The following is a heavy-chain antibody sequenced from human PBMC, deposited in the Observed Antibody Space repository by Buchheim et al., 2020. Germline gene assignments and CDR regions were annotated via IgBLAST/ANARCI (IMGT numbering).Heavy chain of an antibody. V-gene: IGHV3-33*01. J-gene: IGHJ2*01. CDR1: GFTFSSYG. CDR3: AREGTAMVLYWYLDL. CDR2: IWYDGSNK. Sequence: QVQLVESGGGVVQPGRSLRLSCAASGFTFSSYGMHWVRQAPGKGLEWVAVIWYDGSNKYYADSVKGRFTISRDNSKNTLYLQMNSLRAEDTAVYYCAREGTAMVLYWYLDLWGRGTL. D-gene: IGHD5-18*01.